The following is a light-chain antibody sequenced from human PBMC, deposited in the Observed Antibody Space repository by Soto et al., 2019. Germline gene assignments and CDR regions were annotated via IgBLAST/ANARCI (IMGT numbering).Light chain of an antibody. CDR2: DVS. CDR3: SSYSSSSTYV. J-gene: IGLJ1*01. CDR1: SSDVGGYNY. Sequence: QSALTQPASVSGSPGQSLTISCTGTSSDVGGYNYVSWYQQHPGKAPKLMIYDVSNRPSGVSNRFSGSKSGNTASLTISGLQAEDDADYYCSSYSSSSTYVFGTGTKLTVL. V-gene: IGLV2-14*01.